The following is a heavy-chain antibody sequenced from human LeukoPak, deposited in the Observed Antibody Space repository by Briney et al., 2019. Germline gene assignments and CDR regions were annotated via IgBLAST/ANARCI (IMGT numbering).Heavy chain of an antibody. CDR2: IIPIFGTA. CDR1: GGTFSSYA. J-gene: IGHJ4*02. Sequence: SVKVSCKASGGTFSSYAISWVRQAPGQGLEWMGGIIPIFGTANYAQKFLGRVTITTDESTSTAYMELSSLRSEDTAVYYCAREHGADYYGSGSYFDYWGQGTLVTVSS. CDR3: AREHGADYYGSGSYFDY. V-gene: IGHV1-69*05. D-gene: IGHD3-10*01.